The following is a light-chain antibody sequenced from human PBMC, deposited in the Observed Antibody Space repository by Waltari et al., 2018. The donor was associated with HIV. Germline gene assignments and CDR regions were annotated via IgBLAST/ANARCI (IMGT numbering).Light chain of an antibody. CDR2: SNN. V-gene: IGLV1-44*01. CDR1: SSNIGSNT. Sequence: QSVLTQPPSASGTPGQRVTISCSGSSSNIGSNTVNWYQQLPGTAPKLLIYSNNQQPSGVPDQFSGSKSGTSASLASSGIQSEDEADYYCAAWDDSLNGWVFGGGTKLTVL. J-gene: IGLJ3*02. CDR3: AAWDDSLNGWV.